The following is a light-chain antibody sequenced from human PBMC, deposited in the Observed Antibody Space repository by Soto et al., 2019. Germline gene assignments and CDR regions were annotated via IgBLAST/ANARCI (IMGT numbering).Light chain of an antibody. CDR1: QSISKY. Sequence: DIQMTQSPSSLSASVGDRVTISCRASQSISKYLNWYQQKPGNAPKLLIFAASSLQSGVPSRFSGSGYGTDFTLTISSLQPEDLATYYCQQSYNTPRVTFGQGTRLEIK. CDR3: QQSYNTPRVT. CDR2: AAS. J-gene: IGKJ5*01. V-gene: IGKV1-39*01.